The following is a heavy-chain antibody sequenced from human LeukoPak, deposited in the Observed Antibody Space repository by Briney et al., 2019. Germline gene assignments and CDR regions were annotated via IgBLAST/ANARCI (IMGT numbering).Heavy chain of an antibody. V-gene: IGHV3-33*06. CDR1: GFTFSSYG. D-gene: IGHD3-10*01. CDR3: AKDGAPVLLWFGEPTLPDY. CDR2: IWYDGSNK. Sequence: GGSLRLSCAASGFTFSSYGMHWVRQAPGKGLEWVAVIWYDGSNKYYADSVKGRFTISRDNSKNTLYLQMNSLRAEDTAVYYCAKDGAPVLLWFGEPTLPDYWGQGTLVTVSS. J-gene: IGHJ4*02.